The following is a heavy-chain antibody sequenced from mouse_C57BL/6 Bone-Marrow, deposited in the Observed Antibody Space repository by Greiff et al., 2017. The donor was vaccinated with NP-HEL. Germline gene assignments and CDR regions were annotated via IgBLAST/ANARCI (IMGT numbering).Heavy chain of an antibody. V-gene: IGHV1-76*01. CDR3: ARQLRRRGWFAY. J-gene: IGHJ3*01. D-gene: IGHD3-2*02. CDR2: IYPGSGNT. CDR1: GYTFTDSY. Sequence: QVQLQQSGAELVRPGASVKLSCTASGYTFTDSYINWVKQRPGQGLEWIARIYPGSGNTYYIEKFTGKATLTAEKSSSTAYMQLSSLTSEDYAVDFCARQLRRRGWFAYWGQGTLVTVSA.